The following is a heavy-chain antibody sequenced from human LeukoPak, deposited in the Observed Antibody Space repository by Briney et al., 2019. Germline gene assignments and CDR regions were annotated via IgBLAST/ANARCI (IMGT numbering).Heavy chain of an antibody. CDR3: ARASSSSLDY. CDR2: IGTAGDP. D-gene: IGHD6-6*01. CDR1: GFTFSSYG. Sequence: PGGSLRLSCAASGFTFSSYGMHWVRQPPGKGLEWVSAIGTAGDPYYADSVKGRFTISRETANNSLYLQMNSLTGGDTAVYYCARASSSSLDYWGQGTLVTVSS. V-gene: IGHV3-13*05. J-gene: IGHJ4*02.